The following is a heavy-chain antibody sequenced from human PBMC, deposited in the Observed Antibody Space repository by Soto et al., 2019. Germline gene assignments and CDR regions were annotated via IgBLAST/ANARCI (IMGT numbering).Heavy chain of an antibody. J-gene: IGHJ3*01. CDR1: FLPVSGKKY. CDR2: VYDLDGT. D-gene: IGHD3-16*01. V-gene: IGHV3-53*01. Sequence: GVSLHLSCVSAFLPVSGKKYMAWVRQAPEPGPEWVSGVYDLDGTYYADSVRGRFTTSIDSSRTTVYLQMRDLRPEDTALECCGVWHRRDAVYARRVHGPLVTV. CDR3: GVWHRRDAVYAR.